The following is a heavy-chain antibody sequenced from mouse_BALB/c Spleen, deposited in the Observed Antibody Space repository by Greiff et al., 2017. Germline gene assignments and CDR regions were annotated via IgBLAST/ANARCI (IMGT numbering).Heavy chain of an antibody. CDR3: ARDRPNYGSSGYAMDY. J-gene: IGHJ4*01. V-gene: IGHV3-6*02. CDR2: ISYDGSN. CDR1: GYSITSGYY. D-gene: IGHD1-1*01. Sequence: EVKLMESGPGLVKPSQSLSLTCSVTGYSITSGYYWNWIRQFPGNKLEWMGYISYDGSNNYNPSLKNRISITRDTSKNQFFLKLNSVTTEDTATYYCARDRPNYGSSGYAMDYWGQGTSVTVSS.